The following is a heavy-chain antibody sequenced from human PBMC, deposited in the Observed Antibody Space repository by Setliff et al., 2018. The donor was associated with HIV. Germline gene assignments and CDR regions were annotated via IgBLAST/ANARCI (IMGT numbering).Heavy chain of an antibody. CDR1: GYTFTGYY. D-gene: IGHD2-2*01. Sequence: ASVKVSCKASGYTFTGYYMHWVRQAPGQGLEWMGWINPNSGGTTYAQKVQGRVTMTRGTSISTAYMEVGRLRSDDTAVHYCARDHCSSSGCYEYSYYGMDVWVQRTTVTVS. CDR3: ARDHCSSSGCYEYSYYGMDV. J-gene: IGHJ6*02. V-gene: IGHV1-2*02. CDR2: INPNSGGT.